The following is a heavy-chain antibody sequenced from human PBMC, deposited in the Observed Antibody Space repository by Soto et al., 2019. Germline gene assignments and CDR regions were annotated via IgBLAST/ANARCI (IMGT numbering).Heavy chain of an antibody. J-gene: IGHJ6*02. Sequence: GGSLRLFCPASGLTLSSYGMHWARQAPGKGLESAAVISYDGSNKYYADSVKGRFTISRDNSKNTLYLQMNSLRAEDTAVYYCAKELSRGYSYGYPPNYYGMDVWGQGTTVTVSS. V-gene: IGHV3-30*18. CDR1: GLTLSSYG. CDR2: ISYDGSNK. D-gene: IGHD5-18*01. CDR3: AKELSRGYSYGYPPNYYGMDV.